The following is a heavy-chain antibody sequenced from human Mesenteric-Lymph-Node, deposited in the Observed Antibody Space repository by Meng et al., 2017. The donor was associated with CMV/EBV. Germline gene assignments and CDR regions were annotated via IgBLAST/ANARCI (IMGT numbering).Heavy chain of an antibody. CDR2: ISGSGGST. D-gene: IGHD3-3*01. Sequence: GESLKISCAGSGFTLSTYGMNWVRQAPGKGLEWVSAISGSGGSTYYADSVKGRFTISRDNSKNMLYLQMNSLRAEDTAVYYCAKDITDFGVAGRGMDVWGQGITVTVSS. CDR3: AKDITDFGVAGRGMDV. J-gene: IGHJ6*02. CDR1: GFTLSTYG. V-gene: IGHV3-23*01.